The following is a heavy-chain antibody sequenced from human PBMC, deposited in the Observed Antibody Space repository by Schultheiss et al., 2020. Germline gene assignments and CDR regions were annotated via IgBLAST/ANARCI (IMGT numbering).Heavy chain of an antibody. Sequence: GGSLRLSCAASGFTFSDYYMSWIRQAPGKGLEWVSYISSSGSTIYYADSVKGRFTISRDNAKNSLYLQMNSLRDEDTAVYYCAISSEGATTACNYWGQGTLVTVSS. D-gene: IGHD1-26*01. CDR3: AISSEGATTACNY. CDR1: GFTFSDYY. CDR2: ISSSGSTI. J-gene: IGHJ4*02. V-gene: IGHV3-11*04.